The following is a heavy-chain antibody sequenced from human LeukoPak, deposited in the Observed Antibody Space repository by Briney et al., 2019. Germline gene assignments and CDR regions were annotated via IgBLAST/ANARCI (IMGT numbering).Heavy chain of an antibody. Sequence: RPGRSLRLSCAASGFTFSSYGVHWVPQAPGKGLKWVAVIWYDGSNKYYADSVKGRFTISRDNSKNTLYLQMNSLRAEDTAVYYCARDVQTGPTDYWGQGTLVTVSS. J-gene: IGHJ4*02. CDR2: IWYDGSNK. V-gene: IGHV3-33*01. CDR1: GFTFSSYG. D-gene: IGHD1-1*01. CDR3: ARDVQTGPTDY.